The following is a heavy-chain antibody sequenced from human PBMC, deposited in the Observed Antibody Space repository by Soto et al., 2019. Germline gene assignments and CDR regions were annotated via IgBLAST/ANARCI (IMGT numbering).Heavy chain of an antibody. J-gene: IGHJ6*02. Sequence: GASVKVSCKASGYTFTSYAMHWVRQAPGQRLEWMGWINAGNGNTKYSQKFQGRVTITRDTSASTAYMELSSLRSEDTAVYYCARVNYDFWSGPNYYYYYGMDVWGQGTTVTVSS. V-gene: IGHV1-3*01. CDR3: ARVNYDFWSGPNYYYYYGMDV. CDR2: INAGNGNT. D-gene: IGHD3-3*01. CDR1: GYTFTSYA.